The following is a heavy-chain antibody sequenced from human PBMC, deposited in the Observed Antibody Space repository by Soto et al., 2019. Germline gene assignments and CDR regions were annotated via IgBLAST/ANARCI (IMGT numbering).Heavy chain of an antibody. D-gene: IGHD3-3*01. CDR1: GYTFTNYA. CDR3: ATVLRFFADFDY. Sequence: ASVKVSCKASGYTFTNYALHWVRQAPGQRLEWMGWINAGNGNTKYSQKFQGRVTITRDTSANTAYMEVSSLRSEDTAVYYCATVLRFFADFDYWGQGTLVTVSS. J-gene: IGHJ4*02. CDR2: INAGNGNT. V-gene: IGHV1-3*01.